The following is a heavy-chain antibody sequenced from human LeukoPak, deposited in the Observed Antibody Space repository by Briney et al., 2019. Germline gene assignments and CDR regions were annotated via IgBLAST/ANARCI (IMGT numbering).Heavy chain of an antibody. V-gene: IGHV1-2*02. D-gene: IGHD3-22*01. CDR1: GYTFTGYY. CDR3: ARGGRLLLLFYWFDP. J-gene: IGHJ5*02. CDR2: INPNSGGT. Sequence: ASVKVSCKASGYTFTGYYMHWVRQAPGQGLEWMGWINPNSGGTNYAQKFQGRVTMTRDTSISTAYMELSRLRSDDTAVYYCARGGRLLLLFYWFDPWGQGTLVTVSS.